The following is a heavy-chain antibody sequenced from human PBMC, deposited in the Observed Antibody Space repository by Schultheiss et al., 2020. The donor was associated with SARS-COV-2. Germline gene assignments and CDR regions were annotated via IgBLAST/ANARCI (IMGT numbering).Heavy chain of an antibody. CDR1: GFTFSSYW. CDR2: INSDGSST. D-gene: IGHD3-3*01. J-gene: IGHJ4*02. V-gene: IGHV3-74*01. Sequence: GGSLRLSCAASGFTFSSYWMHWVRQAPGKGLVWVSRINSDGSSTSYADSVKGRFTISRDNAKNTLYLQMNSLRAEDTAVYYCAKGQDFWSGYCDYWGQGTLVTVSS. CDR3: AKGQDFWSGYCDY.